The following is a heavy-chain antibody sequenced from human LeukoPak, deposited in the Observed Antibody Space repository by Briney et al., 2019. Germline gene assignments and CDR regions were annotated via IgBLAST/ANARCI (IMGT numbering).Heavy chain of an antibody. V-gene: IGHV3-48*03. CDR2: ITGSGSV. J-gene: IGHJ3*02. CDR1: GFXFSNYE. Sequence: GGSLRLSCAASGFXFSNYEISWVRQAPGKGLEWISYITGSGSVKYADSVRGRFTISRDNAQSSVFLQMNRLRAEDTAVYYCTRENVFDALDIWGQGTLLTVTS. CDR3: TRENVFDALDI.